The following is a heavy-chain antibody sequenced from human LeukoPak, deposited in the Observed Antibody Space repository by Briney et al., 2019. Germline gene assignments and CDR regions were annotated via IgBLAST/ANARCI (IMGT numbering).Heavy chain of an antibody. CDR1: GGPISSDDYS. V-gene: IGHV4-30-4*08. D-gene: IGHD3-10*01. J-gene: IGHJ4*02. CDR3: VRDFADGDYGKFDH. Sequence: PSETLSLTCTVSGGPISSDDYSWSWIRQPPGKGLEWIGYIYYTGTTHYNPSLKSRVTISVDTSKNQFSLKLSSVTAGDTGVYYYVRDFADGDYGKFDHWGQGTLVTVSS. CDR2: IYYTGTT.